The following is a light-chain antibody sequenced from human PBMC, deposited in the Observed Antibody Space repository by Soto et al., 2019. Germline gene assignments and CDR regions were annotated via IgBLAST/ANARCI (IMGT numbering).Light chain of an antibody. Sequence: QSALTQPASVSGSPGQSITISCTGTSHDVGAYDYVAWYQQHPGKAPKVIIYAVTNRPSGISNRFSGSKSGNTASLTISGLQAEDEAEYYCSSYTSSSTLVFGGGTKVTVL. V-gene: IGLV2-14*01. CDR2: AVT. J-gene: IGLJ2*01. CDR3: SSYTSSSTLV. CDR1: SHDVGAYDY.